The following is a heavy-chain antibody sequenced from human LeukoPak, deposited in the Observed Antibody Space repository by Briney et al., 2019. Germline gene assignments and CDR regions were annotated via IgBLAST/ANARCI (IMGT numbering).Heavy chain of an antibody. CDR3: TKDLTDYHYYYTDV. J-gene: IGHJ6*03. CDR1: GFTFSNYA. V-gene: IGHV3-23*01. D-gene: IGHD2-21*02. Sequence: GGSLRLSCEASGFTFSNYAMAWVRQSPGKGLEWVSGITGSGGHTYYADSVKGRFTISRGNSKNTLYLQMNSLRAEDTAVYYCTKDLTDYHYYYTDVWGKGTTVIVSS. CDR2: ITGSGGHT.